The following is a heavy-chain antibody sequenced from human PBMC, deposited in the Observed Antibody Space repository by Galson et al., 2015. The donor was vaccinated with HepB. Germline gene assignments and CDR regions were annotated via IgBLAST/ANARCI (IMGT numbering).Heavy chain of an antibody. CDR3: ARDRVPKLIAVAGTGGDY. CDR2: ISAYNGNT. CDR1: GYTFTSYG. V-gene: IGHV1-18*01. D-gene: IGHD6-19*01. J-gene: IGHJ4*02. Sequence: SVKVSCKASGYTFTSYGISWVRQAPGQGLEWMGWISAYNGNTNYAQKLQGRVTMTTDTSTSTAYMELRSLRSDDTAVYYCARDRVPKLIAVAGTGGDYWGQGTLVTVSS.